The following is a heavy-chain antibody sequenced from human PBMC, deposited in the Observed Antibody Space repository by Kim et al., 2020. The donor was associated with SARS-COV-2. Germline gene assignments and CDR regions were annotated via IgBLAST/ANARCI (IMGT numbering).Heavy chain of an antibody. D-gene: IGHD3-10*01. J-gene: IGHJ5*02. CDR1: GFTFSSFA. CDR3: AKGKNYYGSGSFYNWFDP. CDR2: ITGSGSGT. Sequence: GGSLRLSCAASGFTFSSFAMAWVRQAPGKGLEWVSGITGSGSGTFYADSVKGRFTISRDNSKNTLYLQINSLRAEDTAIYYCAKGKNYYGSGSFYNWFDPWGQGTLVTVSS. V-gene: IGHV3-23*01.